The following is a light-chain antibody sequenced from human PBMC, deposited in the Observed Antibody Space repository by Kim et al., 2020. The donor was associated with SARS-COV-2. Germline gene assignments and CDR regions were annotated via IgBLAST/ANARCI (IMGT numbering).Light chain of an antibody. CDR2: DVS. CDR3: SSYTSSSTRVL. CDR1: SSDVGGHNY. J-gene: IGLJ2*01. Sequence: SITISCTGTSSDVGGHNYVSWYQQHPGKAPKLMISDVSKRPSGVSNRFSGSKSGNTASLTISGLQAEDEADYYCSSYTSSSTRVLFGGGTQLTVL. V-gene: IGLV2-14*03.